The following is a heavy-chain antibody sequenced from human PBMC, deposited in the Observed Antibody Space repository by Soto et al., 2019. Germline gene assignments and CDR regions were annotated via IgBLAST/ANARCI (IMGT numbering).Heavy chain of an antibody. CDR1: GFTFSSYE. CDR2: ISNSGRAI. J-gene: IGHJ6*02. CDR3: ARDPEIYSGKFDYGLDV. D-gene: IGHD4-4*01. V-gene: IGHV3-48*03. Sequence: EVQLVESGGGLVQAGGSLRLSCAVFGFTFSSYEMNWVRQAPGKGLEWVSYISNSGRAIYYAESVKDRFTISRDNAKNSLYLQMNSLRAEDTAVYYCARDPEIYSGKFDYGLDVWGQGTAVTVSS.